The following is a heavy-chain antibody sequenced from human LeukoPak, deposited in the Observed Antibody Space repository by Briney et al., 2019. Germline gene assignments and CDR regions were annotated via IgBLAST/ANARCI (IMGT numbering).Heavy chain of an antibody. CDR3: AKPMDYYDSSGYFSYYFDY. J-gene: IGHJ4*02. D-gene: IGHD3-22*01. CDR1: GFTFSRYA. CDR2: ISGSGGST. V-gene: IGHV3-23*01. Sequence: SGGSLRLSCAASGFTFSRYAMSWVRQAPGKGLEWVPAISGSGGSTFYADSVKGRFTISRDNSKNTLYLQMNSLRAEDTAVYYCAKPMDYYDSSGYFSYYFDYWGQGTLVTVSS.